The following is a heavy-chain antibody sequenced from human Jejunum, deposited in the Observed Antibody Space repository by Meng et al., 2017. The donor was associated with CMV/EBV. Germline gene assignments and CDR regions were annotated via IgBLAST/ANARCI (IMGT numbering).Heavy chain of an antibody. Sequence: SGFTFSNFWRSAVRQAPGKGLEWVANIKQDESEKYYMDSVKGRFTISRDNAKNSLFLQMNSLRAEDTAIYYCAREEIDPVYSNYVYWGQGTLVTVSS. V-gene: IGHV3-7*01. CDR3: AREEIDPVYSNYVY. CDR2: IKQDESEK. D-gene: IGHD4-11*01. CDR1: GFTFSNFW. J-gene: IGHJ4*02.